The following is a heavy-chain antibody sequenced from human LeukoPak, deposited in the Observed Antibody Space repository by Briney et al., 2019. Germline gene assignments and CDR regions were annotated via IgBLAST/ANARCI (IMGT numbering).Heavy chain of an antibody. V-gene: IGHV4-4*07. J-gene: IGHJ5*02. CDR3: ARDGPRNWFDP. CDR1: GGSISSYY. CDR2: IYTSGST. Sequence: SETLSLTCTVSGGSISSYYWSWIRQPAGKGLEWIGRIYTSGSTNYDPSLKSRVTMSVDTSKNQFSLKLSSVTATDTAVYYCARDGPRNWFDPWGQGTLVTVSS.